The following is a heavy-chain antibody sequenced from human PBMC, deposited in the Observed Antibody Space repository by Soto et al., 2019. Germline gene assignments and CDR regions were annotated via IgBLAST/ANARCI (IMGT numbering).Heavy chain of an antibody. CDR1: GFTVSSNY. J-gene: IGHJ3*02. CDR3: ATIVVVTATPPDDAFDI. D-gene: IGHD2-21*02. V-gene: IGHV3-66*01. Sequence: EVQLVESGGGLVQPGGSLRLSCAASGFTVSSNYMSWVRQAPGKGLEWVSVIYSGGSTYYADSVKGRFTISRDNSKNTLYVQMNSLRAEDTAVYYCATIVVVTATPPDDAFDIWGQGTMVTVSS. CDR2: IYSGGST.